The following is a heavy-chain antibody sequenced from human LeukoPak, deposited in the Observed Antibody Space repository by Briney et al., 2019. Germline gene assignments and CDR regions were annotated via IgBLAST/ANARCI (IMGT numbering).Heavy chain of an antibody. CDR3: ARDQSSGSYLCDF. J-gene: IGHJ4*02. CDR2: ISAYNGNT. Sequence: GASVNVSCTASGYTFTSYGISWVRQAPGQGLEWMGWISAYNGNTNYAQKLQGRVTMTTDTSTSTAYMELRSLRSDDTAVYYCARDQSSGSYLCDFWGQGTLVTVSS. D-gene: IGHD1-26*01. CDR1: GYTFTSYG. V-gene: IGHV1-18*01.